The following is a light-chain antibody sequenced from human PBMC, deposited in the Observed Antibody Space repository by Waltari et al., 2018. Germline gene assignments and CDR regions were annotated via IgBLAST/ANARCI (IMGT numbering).Light chain of an antibody. Sequence: QSALTQPASVSGSPGQSITISCTGTSSDVGGYPYVSWYQHHPGKAPKLMIHYVNNRPSGVSTRFSCSKSGNTASLTISGLQAEDEADYYCSSYTSISTFYVFGTGTKVTVL. CDR2: YVN. J-gene: IGLJ1*01. CDR1: SSDVGGYPY. CDR3: SSYTSISTFYV. V-gene: IGLV2-14*03.